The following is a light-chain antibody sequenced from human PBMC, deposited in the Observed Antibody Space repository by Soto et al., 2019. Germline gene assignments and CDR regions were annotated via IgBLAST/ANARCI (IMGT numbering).Light chain of an antibody. CDR1: QSVSSTY. J-gene: IGKJ4*01. V-gene: IGKV3-20*01. CDR2: GAS. CDR3: QHYGSLVLT. Sequence: EIVLTQSPGTLSLSPGERATLSCRASQSVSSTYLAWYQQKPGQAPRLLIYGASSRATGIPARFSGSGSGTVFTLTISRLEPEDFAVYYCQHYGSLVLTFGGGTKVEIK.